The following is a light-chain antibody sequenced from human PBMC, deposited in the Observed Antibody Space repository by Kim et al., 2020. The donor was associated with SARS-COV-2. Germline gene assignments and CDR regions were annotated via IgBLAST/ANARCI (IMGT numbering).Light chain of an antibody. CDR3: QQYNTWPMFT. CDR1: QRVGGN. CDR2: GAS. J-gene: IGKJ2*01. V-gene: IGKV3-15*01. Sequence: VARGERATHSCRASQRVGGNLAWYHQSPGQAPRLLIHGASTRATGIPARFSGSGSGTEFTLTISSLQSEDFAVYYCQQYNTWPMFTFGQGTKVEI.